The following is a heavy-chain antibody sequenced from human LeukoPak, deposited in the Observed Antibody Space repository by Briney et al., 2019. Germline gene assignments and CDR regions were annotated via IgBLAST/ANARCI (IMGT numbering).Heavy chain of an antibody. J-gene: IGHJ6*03. D-gene: IGHD6-13*01. CDR1: GFTFSSYG. CDR2: IIHDGSNK. V-gene: IGHV3-30*03. CDR3: ARSYSSTPQYYYYYYMDV. Sequence: PGGSLRLSCAASGFTFSSYGMHWVRQAPGKGLEWMAIIIHDGSNKDYADSVKGRFTITRDNSKNTLYLQMNSLRAEDTAVYYCARSYSSTPQYYYYYYMDVWGKGTTVTVSS.